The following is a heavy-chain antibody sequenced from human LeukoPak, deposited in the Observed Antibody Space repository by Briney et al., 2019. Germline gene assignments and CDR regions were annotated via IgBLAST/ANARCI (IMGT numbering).Heavy chain of an antibody. CDR2: IIPIFGTA. CDR1: GGTFSSYA. Sequence: SVKVSCKASGGTFSSYAISWVRQAPGQGLEWMGGIIPIFGTANYAQKFQGRVTITADESTSTAYMELSSLRSEDTAVYYCAREENSGSFTDVWGKGTTVTVSS. CDR3: AREENSGSFTDV. J-gene: IGHJ6*04. D-gene: IGHD1-26*01. V-gene: IGHV1-69*01.